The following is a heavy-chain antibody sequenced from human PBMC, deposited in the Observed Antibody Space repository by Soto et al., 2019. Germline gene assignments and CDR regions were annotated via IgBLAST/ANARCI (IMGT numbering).Heavy chain of an antibody. V-gene: IGHV2-5*01. CDR3: ARRLTVVPMAFDL. D-gene: IGHD3-10*01. CDR2: IYWNDDT. CDR1: GFSLTTSGVG. Sequence: QITLKESVPTLVKPTQTLTLTCTFSGFSLTTSGVGVGWIRQPPGKALKWLALIYWNDDTSYSPSLKNRVTITTDTSKNQVDLTMTDMYPVDTAPYSCARRLTVVPMAFDLWGHGTMVTVSS. J-gene: IGHJ3*01.